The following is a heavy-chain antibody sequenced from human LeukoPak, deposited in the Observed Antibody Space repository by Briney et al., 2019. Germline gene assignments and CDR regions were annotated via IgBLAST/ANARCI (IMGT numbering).Heavy chain of an antibody. CDR2: ISWNSGSI. CDR1: GFTFDDYA. Sequence: PGRSLRLSCAASGFTFDDYAMHWVRQAPGKGLEWVSGISWNSGSIGYADSVKGRFTISRDNAKNSLYLQMNSLRAEDTALYYCAKDIYSGYDSYYFDYRGQGTLVTVSS. CDR3: AKDIYSGYDSYYFDY. J-gene: IGHJ4*02. D-gene: IGHD5-12*01. V-gene: IGHV3-9*01.